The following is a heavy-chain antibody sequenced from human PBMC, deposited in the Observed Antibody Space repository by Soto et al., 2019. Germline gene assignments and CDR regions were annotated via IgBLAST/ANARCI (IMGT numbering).Heavy chain of an antibody. Sequence: GESLKISCKGSGYSSAGYWITWVRQKPGKGLEWMGRIDPSDSQTYYSPSFRGHVTISATKSITTVFLQWSSLRASDTAMYYCARQIYDSDTGPNFQYYFDSWGQGTPITVSS. D-gene: IGHD3-22*01. CDR1: GYSSAGYW. CDR2: IDPSDSQT. J-gene: IGHJ4*02. V-gene: IGHV5-10-1*01. CDR3: ARQIYDSDTGPNFQYYFDS.